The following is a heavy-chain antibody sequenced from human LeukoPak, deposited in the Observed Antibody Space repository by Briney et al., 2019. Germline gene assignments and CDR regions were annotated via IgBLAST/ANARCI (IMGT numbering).Heavy chain of an antibody. V-gene: IGHV3-30-3*01. CDR1: GFTFSDYY. J-gene: IGHJ4*02. CDR3: ARDSSAFDY. CDR2: ISYDGSNK. Sequence: PGGSLRLSCAASGFTFSDYYMSWIRQAPGKGLEWVAVISYDGSNKYYADSVKGRFTISRDNSKNTLYLQMNSLRAEDTAVYYCARDSSAFDYWGQGTLVTVSS.